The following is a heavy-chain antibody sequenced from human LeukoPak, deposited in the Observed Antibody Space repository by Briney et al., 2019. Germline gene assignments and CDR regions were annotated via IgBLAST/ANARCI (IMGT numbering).Heavy chain of an antibody. CDR3: TTKVIRGNSGDDYDD. CDR1: GFPFSTYW. CDR2: IKNDGSEK. J-gene: IGHJ4*02. Sequence: GGSLRLSCAASGFPFSTYWITWVRQAPGKGLEWVANIKNDGSEKYYVDSVKGRFTISRDDSKSTLYLQMNSLRAEDTAVYYCTTKVIRGNSGDDYDDWGQGTLVTVSS. V-gene: IGHV3-7*03. D-gene: IGHD5-12*01.